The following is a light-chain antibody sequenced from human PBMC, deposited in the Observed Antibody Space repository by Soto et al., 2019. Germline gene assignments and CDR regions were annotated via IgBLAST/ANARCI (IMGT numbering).Light chain of an antibody. CDR1: QSISSN. J-gene: IGKJ1*01. Sequence: EVVMTQSTATLSVSPGERANLSCRASQSISSNLAWYQQKPGQAPRLLIYGASTRATGIPARFSGSGSGTEFTLTISSLQSEDFAVYFCQQYNNWPLTFGQGNKVDIK. CDR2: GAS. V-gene: IGKV3-15*01. CDR3: QQYNNWPLT.